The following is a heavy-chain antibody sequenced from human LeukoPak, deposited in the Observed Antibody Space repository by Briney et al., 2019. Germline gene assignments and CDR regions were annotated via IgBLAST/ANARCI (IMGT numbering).Heavy chain of an antibody. V-gene: IGHV3-66*04. D-gene: IGHD3-16*01. CDR3: ARRWGTPFDI. Sequence: GGSLRLSCAASGFTLSSYAMSWVRQAPGKGLEWVSVIYSGGSTYYADSVKGRFTISRDNSKNTLYLQMNSLRAEDTAVYYCARRWGTPFDIWGQGTMVTVSS. J-gene: IGHJ3*02. CDR2: IYSGGST. CDR1: GFTLSSYA.